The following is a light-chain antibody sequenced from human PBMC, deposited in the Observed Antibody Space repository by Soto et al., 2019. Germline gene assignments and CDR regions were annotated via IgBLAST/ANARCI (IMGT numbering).Light chain of an antibody. CDR2: KAS. CDR1: QTISSW. V-gene: IGKV1-5*03. Sequence: DVQMTQSPSTLSGSVGDRVTITCRASQTISSWLAWYQQKPGKAPKLLIYKASTLKSGVPSRFSGSGSGTDFTLTISSLQPEDFATYYCQHLNSYPITFGQGTRLAIK. CDR3: QHLNSYPIT. J-gene: IGKJ5*01.